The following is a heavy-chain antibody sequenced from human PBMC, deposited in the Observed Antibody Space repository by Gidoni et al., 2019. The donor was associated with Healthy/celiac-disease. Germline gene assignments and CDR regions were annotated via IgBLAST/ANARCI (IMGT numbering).Heavy chain of an antibody. Sequence: QVQLQQWGAGLLKPSETLSLTCAVYGGSFSGYYWSWIRQPPGKGLEWIGEINHSGSTNYNPSLKSRVTISVDTSKNQFSLKLSSVTAADTAVYYCARGGLRIARILTFDYWGQGTLVTVSS. CDR3: ARGGLRIARILTFDY. CDR2: INHSGST. J-gene: IGHJ4*02. D-gene: IGHD6-13*01. CDR1: GGSFSGYY. V-gene: IGHV4-34*01.